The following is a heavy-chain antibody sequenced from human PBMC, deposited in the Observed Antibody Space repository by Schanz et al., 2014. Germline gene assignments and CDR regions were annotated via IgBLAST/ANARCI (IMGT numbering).Heavy chain of an antibody. D-gene: IGHD2-2*01. CDR1: GFTFSDHY. V-gene: IGHV3-23*04. CDR3: AKDSCSSTTCYGYGMDV. Sequence: VQMVESGGGVVQPGGSLRLSCAASGFTFSDHYMDWVRQGPGKGLEWVSGISGGGGTRNYADSVKGRFTVFRDNSKRTLYLEINDPRAEDTAVYYCAKDSCSSTTCYGYGMDVWGQGSTVTVSS. J-gene: IGHJ6*02. CDR2: ISGGGGTR.